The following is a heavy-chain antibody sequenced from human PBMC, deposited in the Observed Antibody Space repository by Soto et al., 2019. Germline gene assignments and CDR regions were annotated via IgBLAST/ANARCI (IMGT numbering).Heavy chain of an antibody. V-gene: IGHV3-30*04. J-gene: IGHJ6*02. CDR1: AFTSRSYA. D-gene: IGHD2-15*01. CDR3: ARPIPRWRYHYVMDG. Sequence: RPPCAASAFTSRSYAVHWVRQAPGRGLEWVALISFDGKNEYYADSVKGRFTIARDNSRNMVYLEMNGLRPDDTATYFCARPIPRWRYHYVMDGWAHGTKVTVSS. CDR2: ISFDGKNE.